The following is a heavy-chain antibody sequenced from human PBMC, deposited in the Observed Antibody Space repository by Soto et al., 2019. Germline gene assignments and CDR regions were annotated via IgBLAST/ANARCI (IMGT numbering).Heavy chain of an antibody. CDR2: FNPNSGGT. CDR3: ARGIEVGYCSGGSCYSEGDAFDI. Sequence: ASVKVSCKASGYTFTGYYMHWVRQAPGQGLEWMGWFNPNSGGTNYAQKFQGRVTMTRDTSISTAYMELSRLRSDDTAVYYCARGIEVGYCSGGSCYSEGDAFDIWGQGTMVTVSS. V-gene: IGHV1-2*02. J-gene: IGHJ3*02. D-gene: IGHD2-15*01. CDR1: GYTFTGYY.